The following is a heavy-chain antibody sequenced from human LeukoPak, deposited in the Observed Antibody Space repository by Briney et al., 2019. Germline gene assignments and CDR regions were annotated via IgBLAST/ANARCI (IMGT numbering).Heavy chain of an antibody. CDR2: ISPDNGAT. J-gene: IGHJ3*01. V-gene: IGHV1-2*02. CDR1: GYTFSHNH. D-gene: IGHD3-10*01. Sequence: ASVKVSFKASGYTFSHNHMYWIRQAPGQGLECMGWISPDNGATNYAQKFQGRITMTGDTSISTGYMELSSLTSDDTAIYFCARELGRNAFDVWGQGTLVTVSS. CDR3: ARELGRNAFDV.